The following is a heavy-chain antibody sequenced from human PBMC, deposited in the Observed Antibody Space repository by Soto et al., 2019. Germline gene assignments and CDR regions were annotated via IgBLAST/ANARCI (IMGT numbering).Heavy chain of an antibody. Sequence: QVQLVQSGAEVKKPGASVKVSCKASGYTFTSYGISWVRLAPGQGLEWMGWISAYNGNTNSAQKLQGIVTMITDKSTSTAYMEAKSLRSDNTAVYYCARAGGYSGSYWGQGTMVTVSS. D-gene: IGHD1-26*01. J-gene: IGHJ4*02. V-gene: IGHV1-18*01. CDR2: ISAYNGNT. CDR1: GYTFTSYG. CDR3: ARAGGYSGSY.